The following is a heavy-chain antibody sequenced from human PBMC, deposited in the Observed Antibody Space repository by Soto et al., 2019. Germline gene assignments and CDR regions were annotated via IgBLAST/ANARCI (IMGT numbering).Heavy chain of an antibody. V-gene: IGHV3-21*01. CDR3: ARDRGYCSGGSCYGGGFDY. J-gene: IGHJ4*02. CDR2: ISSSSSYI. D-gene: IGHD2-15*01. Sequence: EVQLVESGGGLVKPGGSLRLSCAASGFTFSSYSMNWVRQAPGKGLEWVSSISSSSSYIYYADSVKGRFTISRDNAKNSLYLQMNSLGAEDTAGYYCARDRGYCSGGSCYGGGFDYWGQGTLVTVSS. CDR1: GFTFSSYS.